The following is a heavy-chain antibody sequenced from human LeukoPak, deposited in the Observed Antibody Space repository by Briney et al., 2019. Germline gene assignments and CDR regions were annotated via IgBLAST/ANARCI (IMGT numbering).Heavy chain of an antibody. D-gene: IGHD3-22*01. CDR3: ARCPYDSSGYYLGAFDI. CDR1: GFTFSSYA. Sequence: GGSLRLSCAASGFTFSSYAMHWVRQAPGKGLEWVAVISYDGSNKYYADSVKGRFTISRDNSKNTLYLQMNSLRAEDTAVYYCARCPYDSSGYYLGAFDIWGQGTMVTVSS. CDR2: ISYDGSNK. J-gene: IGHJ3*02. V-gene: IGHV3-30-3*01.